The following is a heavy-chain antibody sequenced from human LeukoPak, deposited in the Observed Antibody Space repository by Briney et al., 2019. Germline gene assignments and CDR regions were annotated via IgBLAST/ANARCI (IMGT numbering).Heavy chain of an antibody. CDR3: ASGGTATYGMDV. D-gene: IGHD5-18*01. J-gene: IGHJ6*02. Sequence: SETLSLTCTVSGGSISSYYWSWIRQPPGKGLEWIGYIYYSGSTNYNPSLKSRVTISVDTSKNQFSLKLSSVTAADTAVYYCASGGTATYGMDVWGQGTTVTVSS. CDR2: IYYSGST. CDR1: GGSISSYY. V-gene: IGHV4-59*12.